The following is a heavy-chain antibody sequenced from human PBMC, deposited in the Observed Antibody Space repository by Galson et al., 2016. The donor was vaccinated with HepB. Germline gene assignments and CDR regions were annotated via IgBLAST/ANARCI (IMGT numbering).Heavy chain of an antibody. V-gene: IGHV3-21*01. D-gene: IGHD3-22*01. Sequence: SLRFSCAASGFSFSSYSMNWVRQAPGKGLEWVSSISSSSSYIYYADYVKGRFTISRDNAKNSLYLQMNSLSAEDTAVYYCARATHTITYYYDSSGYKVGAFDIWGQGTMVTVSS. J-gene: IGHJ3*02. CDR2: ISSSSSYI. CDR3: ARATHTITYYYDSSGYKVGAFDI. CDR1: GFSFSSYS.